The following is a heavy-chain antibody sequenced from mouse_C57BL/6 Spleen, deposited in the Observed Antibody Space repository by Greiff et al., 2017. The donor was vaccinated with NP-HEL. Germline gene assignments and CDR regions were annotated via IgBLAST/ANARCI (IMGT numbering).Heavy chain of an antibody. CDR2: INPSSGYT. CDR1: GYTFTSYT. J-gene: IGHJ2*01. CDR3: ARESTRFDY. V-gene: IGHV1-4*01. Sequence: VQLKESGAELARPGASVKMSCKASGYTFTSYTMHWVKQRPGQGLEWIGYINPSSGYTTYNQKFKDKATLTADKSSSTAYMQLSSLTSEDSAVYYCARESTRFDYWGQGTTLTVSS.